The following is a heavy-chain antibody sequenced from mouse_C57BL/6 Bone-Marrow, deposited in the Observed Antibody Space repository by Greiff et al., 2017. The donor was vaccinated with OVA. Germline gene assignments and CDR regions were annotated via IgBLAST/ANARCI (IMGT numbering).Heavy chain of an antibody. Sequence: EVKVVESGGDLVKPGGSLKLSCAASGLTFSSYGMSWVRQTPDKRLEWVATISSGGSYTYYPDSVKGRFTISRDNAKNTLYLQMSSLKSEDTAMYYCARHGTIMNWFANWGQGTLVTVAA. CDR3: ARHGTIMNWFAN. V-gene: IGHV5-6*01. J-gene: IGHJ3*01. CDR1: GLTFSSYG. CDR2: ISSGGSYT. D-gene: IGHD3-1*01.